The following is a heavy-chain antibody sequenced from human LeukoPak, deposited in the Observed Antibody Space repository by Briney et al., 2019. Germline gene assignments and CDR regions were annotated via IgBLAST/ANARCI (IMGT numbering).Heavy chain of an antibody. V-gene: IGHV1-8*03. CDR3: ARVLRYDFWSGSYYYMGV. D-gene: IGHD3-3*01. CDR2: MKPNSGNT. J-gene: IGHJ6*03. CDR1: GYTFTSYD. Sequence: GASVKVSCKASGYTFTSYDINWVRQATGQGLEWMGWMKPNSGNTGYAQKFQGRVTITRNTSISTAYLELSSLRSGDTAVYYCARVLRYDFWSGSYYYMGVWGKGTTVTVSS.